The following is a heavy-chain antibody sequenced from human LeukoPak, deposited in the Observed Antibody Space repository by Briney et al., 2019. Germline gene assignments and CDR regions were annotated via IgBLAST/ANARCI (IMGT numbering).Heavy chain of an antibody. CDR1: GGSTSSSSCS. CDR2: IYSSEST. Sequence: SETLSLTCTVSGGSTSSSSCSWGSIRQPPGKGLERIGSIYSSESTCYNPSLKSRVTISVYTSKSQFSLKLRSVPAADTAVYYCARDWGSGSPNWFDPWGQGTLVTVSS. V-gene: IGHV4-39*07. CDR3: ARDWGSGSPNWFDP. J-gene: IGHJ5*02. D-gene: IGHD1-26*01.